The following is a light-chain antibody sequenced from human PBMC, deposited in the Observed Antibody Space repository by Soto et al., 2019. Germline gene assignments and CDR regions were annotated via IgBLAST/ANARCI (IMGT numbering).Light chain of an antibody. Sequence: DIQMTQSPSNLSASVGDRVTITCRASQSISRWLAWYQQKPGTAPKLLIYEASTLESGVPSRFSGSRSGTKFTLTVSSLQPDDFSTYYCQQYNDSFPYTFGQGTKLEIK. CDR2: EAS. V-gene: IGKV1-5*03. CDR3: QQYNDSFPYT. CDR1: QSISRW. J-gene: IGKJ2*01.